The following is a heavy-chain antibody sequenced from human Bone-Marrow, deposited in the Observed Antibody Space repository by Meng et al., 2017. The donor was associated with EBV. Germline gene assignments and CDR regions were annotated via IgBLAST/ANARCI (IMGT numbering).Heavy chain of an antibody. CDR3: ARNLLALAVNEDYFDF. Sequence: GAGTGLVKPSGTLSLTCAGSGGSINSSNCCVWVRQPPGKGLGCIGEIYHSGGTNPSLQSRVTISVDKAKNHFSLKLRSVTAADTAVYYCARNLLALAVNEDYFDFWGQGSLVTVSS. CDR2: IYHSGGT. V-gene: IGHV4-4*02. J-gene: IGHJ4*02. CDR1: GGSINSSNC. D-gene: IGHD6-19*01.